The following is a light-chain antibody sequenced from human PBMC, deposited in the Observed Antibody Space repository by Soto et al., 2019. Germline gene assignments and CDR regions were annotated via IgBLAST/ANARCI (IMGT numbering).Light chain of an antibody. CDR1: QSISTY. V-gene: IGKV1-39*01. J-gene: IGKJ1*01. CDR3: RQAYSTPWT. Sequence: EIQMTQSPAFLSVSVGDRVTITCRASQSISTYLHWYQQKTGTAPKLLIYATSNLQSGGPSRFCSSRSGTDFTLTIISLLPADFVTYYCRQAYSTPWTFGQGTKVDIK. CDR2: ATS.